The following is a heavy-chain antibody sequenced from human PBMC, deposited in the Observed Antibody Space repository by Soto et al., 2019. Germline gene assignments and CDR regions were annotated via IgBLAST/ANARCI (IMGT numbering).Heavy chain of an antibody. Sequence: GASVKVSCKASGYTFTSYGISWVRQAPGQGLEWMGWISAYNGNTNYAQKLQGRVTMTTDTSTSTAYMELRSLRSDDTAVYYCARGQRNIVVLQAAIRSWWLDPWGQGTLVTVYS. CDR3: ARGQRNIVVLQAAIRSWWLDP. D-gene: IGHD2-2*02. V-gene: IGHV1-18*01. CDR2: ISAYNGNT. J-gene: IGHJ5*02. CDR1: GYTFTSYG.